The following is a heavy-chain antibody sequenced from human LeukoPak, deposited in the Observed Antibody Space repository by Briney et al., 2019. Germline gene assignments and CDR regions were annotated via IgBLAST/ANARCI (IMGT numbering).Heavy chain of an antibody. D-gene: IGHD1-20*01. J-gene: IGHJ4*02. CDR1: GGSFSGYY. CDR2: INHSGST. V-gene: IGHV4-34*01. CDR3: ARLIRYDTRDY. Sequence: PSETLSLTRAVYGGSFSGYYWSWIRQPPGKGLEWIGEINHSGSTNYNPSLKSRVTISVDTSKNQFSLKLSSVTAADTAVYYCARLIRYDTRDYWGQGTLVTVSS.